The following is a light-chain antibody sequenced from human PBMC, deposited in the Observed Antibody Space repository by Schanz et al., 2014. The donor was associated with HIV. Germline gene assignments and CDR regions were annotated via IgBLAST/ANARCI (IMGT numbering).Light chain of an antibody. CDR1: QSVGSNF. J-gene: IGKJ2*02. Sequence: PGERATLSCRASQSVGSNFLAWYQQKPGQGPRLLIYGASTRATDNPDRFAGNGSGTDFTLTISRLEPEDFAVYYCQQYSYSPRTFGQGTKLEIK. CDR2: GAS. CDR3: QQYSYSPRT. V-gene: IGKV3-20*01.